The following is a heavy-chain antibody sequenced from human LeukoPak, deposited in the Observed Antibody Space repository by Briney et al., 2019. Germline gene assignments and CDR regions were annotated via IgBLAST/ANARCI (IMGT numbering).Heavy chain of an antibody. V-gene: IGHV1-2*02. CDR2: INPNSGGT. CDR3: AREVDYGDFFDY. CDR1: GYTFTGYY. D-gene: IGHD4-17*01. Sequence: SVKVSCKASGYTFTGYYMHWVRQAPGQGLEWMGWINPNSGGTNYAQKFQGRVTMTRDTSISTAYMELSSLRSDDTAVYYCAREVDYGDFFDYWGQGTLVTVSS. J-gene: IGHJ4*02.